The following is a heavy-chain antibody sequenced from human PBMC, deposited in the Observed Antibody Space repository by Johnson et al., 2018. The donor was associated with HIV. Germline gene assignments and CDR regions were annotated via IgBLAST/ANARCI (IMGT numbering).Heavy chain of an antibody. J-gene: IGHJ3*02. Sequence: CAASGFTFSSYAMHWVRQAPGKGLEWVAVISYDGSNKYYADSVKGRFTISRDNSKNTLYLQMNSLKTEDTAVYYCASEYSSSSQPNAFDIWGHGTLVTVSS. CDR2: ISYDGSNK. CDR1: GFTFSSYA. D-gene: IGHD6-6*01. V-gene: IGHV3-30*04. CDR3: ASEYSSSSQPNAFDI.